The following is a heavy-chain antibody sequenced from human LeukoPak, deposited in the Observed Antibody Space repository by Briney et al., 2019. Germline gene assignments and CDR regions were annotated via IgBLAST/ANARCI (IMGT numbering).Heavy chain of an antibody. CDR3: ARDYNFDSSPYDDGLDI. Sequence: ASVKVSCKTSGESFSSHGISWVRQAPGQGLEWMGGIIPVFHTAKYAQNYQDRLTITTDESTDTVYMELSSLRSEDTAVYYCARDYNFDSSPYDDGLDIWGQGTTVTVSS. CDR1: GESFSSHG. CDR2: IIPVFHTA. J-gene: IGHJ3*02. D-gene: IGHD3-22*01. V-gene: IGHV1-69*05.